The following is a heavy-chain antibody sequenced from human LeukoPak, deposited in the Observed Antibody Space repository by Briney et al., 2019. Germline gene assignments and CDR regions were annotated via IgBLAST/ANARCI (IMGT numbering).Heavy chain of an antibody. J-gene: IGHJ6*02. CDR2: ISGDGGIT. Sequence: GGSLRLSCAASEFTFNTYAVSWVRQAPGKGLEWVSAISGDGGITYYADSVRGRFTISRDNSKCTLYLQMNSLRAEDTAVYYCAKSRSRVTAILGYYYGMDVWGQGTTVTVSS. D-gene: IGHD2-21*02. CDR3: AKSRSRVTAILGYYYGMDV. CDR1: EFTFNTYA. V-gene: IGHV3-23*01.